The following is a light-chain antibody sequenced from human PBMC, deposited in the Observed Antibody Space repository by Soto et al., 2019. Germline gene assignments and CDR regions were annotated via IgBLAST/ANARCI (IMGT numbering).Light chain of an antibody. CDR3: LQANRVPLS. Sequence: IQMTQSPSSVSASAGDRVTITCRASQGISTNLAWYQQKPGKAPKLLIYAASSLQSGVPPRFSGSGSGTDFTLTISSLQPEDFAIYYCLQANRVPLSFGQGTRLEIK. CDR2: AAS. V-gene: IGKV1-12*01. CDR1: QGISTN. J-gene: IGKJ5*01.